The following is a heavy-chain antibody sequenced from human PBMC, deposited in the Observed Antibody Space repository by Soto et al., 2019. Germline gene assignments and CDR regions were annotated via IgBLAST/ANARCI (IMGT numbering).Heavy chain of an antibody. V-gene: IGHV4-34*01. J-gene: IGHJ6*02. D-gene: IGHD3-10*01. Sequence: SETLSLTCAVYGGSFSGYYWSWIRQPPGKGLEWIGEINHSGSTNYNPSLKSRVTISVDTSKNQFSLELSSVTAADTAVYYCARSGYGSGSYYRSTHYYGMDVWGQGTTVTVSS. CDR2: INHSGST. CDR1: GGSFSGYY. CDR3: ARSGYGSGSYYRSTHYYGMDV.